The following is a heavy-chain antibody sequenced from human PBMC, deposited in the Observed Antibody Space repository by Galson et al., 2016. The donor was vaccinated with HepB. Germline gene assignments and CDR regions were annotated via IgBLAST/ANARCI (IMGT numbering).Heavy chain of an antibody. CDR3: AHEDSGNWLDP. Sequence: QSGAEVKKPGESLRISCNASGHSFSGYWINWVRQMPGKGLEWMGRIAPSESYINYSPSFEGHVSISADKSISTAYLHWSSLEASDTAIYFCAHEDSGNWLDPWGPGTLVTVSS. CDR1: GHSFSGYW. CDR2: IAPSESYI. V-gene: IGHV5-10-1*01. J-gene: IGHJ5*01. D-gene: IGHD3-10*01.